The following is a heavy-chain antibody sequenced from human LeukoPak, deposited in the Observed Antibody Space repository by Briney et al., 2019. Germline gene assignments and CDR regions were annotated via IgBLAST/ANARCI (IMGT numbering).Heavy chain of an antibody. D-gene: IGHD6-6*01. Sequence: GRSLRLSCAASGFTFSSYAMHWVRQAPGKGLEWVAVISYDGSNKYYADSVKGRFTISRDNSKNTLYLQMNSLRAEDTAVYYCARDLWQFGIAARPVDYWGQGTLVTVSS. CDR2: ISYDGSNK. V-gene: IGHV3-30-3*01. CDR3: ARDLWQFGIAARPVDY. CDR1: GFTFSSYA. J-gene: IGHJ4*02.